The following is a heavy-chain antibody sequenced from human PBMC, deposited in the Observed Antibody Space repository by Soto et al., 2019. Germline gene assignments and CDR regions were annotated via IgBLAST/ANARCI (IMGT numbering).Heavy chain of an antibody. D-gene: IGHD3-16*02. Sequence: GGSLRLSCAASGFTFSSYAMSWVRQAPGKGLEWVSAISGSGGSTYYADSVKGRFTISRDNSKNTLYLQMNSLRAEDTAVYYCAKAQVVIPNYYYYYMDVWGKGTTVTVSS. V-gene: IGHV3-23*01. CDR1: GFTFSSYA. CDR2: ISGSGGST. CDR3: AKAQVVIPNYYYYYMDV. J-gene: IGHJ6*03.